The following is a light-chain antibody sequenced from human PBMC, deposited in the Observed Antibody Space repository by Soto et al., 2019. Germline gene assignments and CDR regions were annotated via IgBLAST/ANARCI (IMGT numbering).Light chain of an antibody. CDR3: QQYDNWPPT. Sequence: ILMTQSPATGSLSPGESATLSCRASQSVNSNLAWYQQKAGQAPRLLIYGASTRATGIPARFSGSGSGTEFTLTINSLQSEDFVVYYCQQYDNWPPTFGQGTRLEI. CDR2: GAS. CDR1: QSVNSN. V-gene: IGKV3D-15*01. J-gene: IGKJ5*01.